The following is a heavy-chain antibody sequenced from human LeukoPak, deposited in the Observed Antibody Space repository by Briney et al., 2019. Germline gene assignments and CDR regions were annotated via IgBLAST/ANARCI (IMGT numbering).Heavy chain of an antibody. V-gene: IGHV4-34*01. Sequence: SETLSLTCAVYGGSFSGYYWSWIRQPPGKGLEWIGEINHSGSTNYNPSLKSRVTISVDTSKNQFSLRLSSVTDADTAVYYCARGGVSARRGLSCGGQGTLVTVSS. CDR2: INHSGST. CDR1: GGSFSGYY. J-gene: IGHJ4*02. D-gene: IGHD6-6*01. CDR3: ARGGVSARRGLSC.